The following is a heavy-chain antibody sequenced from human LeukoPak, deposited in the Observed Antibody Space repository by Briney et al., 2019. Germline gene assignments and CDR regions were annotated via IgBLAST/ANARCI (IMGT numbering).Heavy chain of an antibody. D-gene: IGHD3-22*01. CDR1: GYTFTSYY. Sequence: ASVKVSCKASGYTFTSYYMHWVRQAPGQGLEWMGIINPSGGSTSYAQKFQGRVTMTRDTSTSTVYMELSSLRSEDTAVYYCARVGTLHYYDSSGPFDYWGQGTLVTASS. CDR3: ARVGTLHYYDSSGPFDY. V-gene: IGHV1-46*01. J-gene: IGHJ4*02. CDR2: INPSGGST.